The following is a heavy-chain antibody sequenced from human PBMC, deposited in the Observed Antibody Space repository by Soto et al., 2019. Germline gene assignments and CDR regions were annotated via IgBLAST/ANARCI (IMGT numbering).Heavy chain of an antibody. D-gene: IGHD3-3*01. CDR1: GYTFTSYY. CDR2: INPSGGST. J-gene: IGHJ4*02. CDR3: ARDNRETYYDFWSGYYCPY. V-gene: IGHV1-46*01. Sequence: ASVKVSCKASGYTFTSYYMHWVRQAPGQGLEWMGIINPSGGSTSYAQKFQGRVTMTRDTSTSTVYMELSSLRSEDTAVYYCARDNRETYYDFWSGYYCPYWGQGTLVTVSS.